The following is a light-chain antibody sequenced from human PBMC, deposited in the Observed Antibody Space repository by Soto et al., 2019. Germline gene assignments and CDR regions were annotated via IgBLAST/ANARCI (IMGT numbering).Light chain of an antibody. J-gene: IGLJ2*01. CDR2: EVS. Sequence: QSALTQPASVSGAPGQSITISCTGTSSDGDGYNYVSWYQQHPGKAPKLMIYEVSNRPSGVSNRFSGSKSGNTATLTISGIQAGDEADYYCSAYTSSSTVVFGGGTKLTVL. CDR3: SAYTSSSTVV. CDR1: SSDGDGYNY. V-gene: IGLV2-14*01.